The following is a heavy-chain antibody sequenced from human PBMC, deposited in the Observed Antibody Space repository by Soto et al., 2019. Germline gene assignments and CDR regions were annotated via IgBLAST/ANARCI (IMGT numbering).Heavy chain of an antibody. CDR1: GGSFSSYA. CDR2: IIPFLGTE. J-gene: IGHJ4*02. D-gene: IGHD5-18*01. CDR3: ARGPPASAMAKFDY. V-gene: IGHV1-69*06. Sequence: QVQLVQSGAEVKKPGSSVKVSCKTSGGSFSSYAVSWVRQAPGQGLEWMGGIIPFLGTENYAQKFQGRVTITADNPPNTAYMELNSLRFDDTAVYYCARGPPASAMAKFDYWGQGTPVTVSS.